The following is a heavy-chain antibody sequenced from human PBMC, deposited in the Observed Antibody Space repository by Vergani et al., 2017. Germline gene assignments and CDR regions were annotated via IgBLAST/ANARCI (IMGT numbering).Heavy chain of an antibody. J-gene: IGHJ5*02. V-gene: IGHV7-4-1*02. CDR1: GYTFTNYA. CDR2: INSNSGNP. CDR3: VRTRSGSCTGGSCYSGWFDP. D-gene: IGHD2-15*01. Sequence: QVQLVQSGSEVKKPGASVKVSCRASGYTFTNYALNWVRQAPGQGLEWMGWINSNSGNPTYDQGFKGRFVFSLDSSVSTSYLQSNSLQPEDTAVYYCVRTRSGSCTGGSCYSGWFDPWGQGTLVTVSS.